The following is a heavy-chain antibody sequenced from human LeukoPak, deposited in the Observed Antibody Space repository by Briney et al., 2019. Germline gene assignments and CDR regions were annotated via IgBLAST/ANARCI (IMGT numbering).Heavy chain of an antibody. Sequence: PGGSLRLSCAASGFTFSSYSMNWVRQAPGKGLEWVSSISSSSYIYYADSVKGRFTISRDNAKNSLYLQMNSLRAEDTAVYYCARDRSGYSPMDVWGKGTTVTVSS. CDR3: ARDRSGYSPMDV. V-gene: IGHV3-21*01. CDR2: ISSSSYI. D-gene: IGHD5-12*01. CDR1: GFTFSSYS. J-gene: IGHJ6*04.